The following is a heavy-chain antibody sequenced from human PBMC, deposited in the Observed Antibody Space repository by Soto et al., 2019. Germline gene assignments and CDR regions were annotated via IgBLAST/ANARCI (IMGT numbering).Heavy chain of an antibody. Sequence: QVQLVESGGGVVQPGRSLRLSCAASGFTFSSYGMHWVRQAPGKGLEWVAVISYDGSNKYYADSVKGRFTISRDNSKNTLYLQMNSLRAEDTAVYYCAKDRSRVDYYYYGMDVWGQGTTVTVSS. J-gene: IGHJ6*02. CDR2: ISYDGSNK. CDR1: GFTFSSYG. CDR3: AKDRSRVDYYYYGMDV. V-gene: IGHV3-30*18.